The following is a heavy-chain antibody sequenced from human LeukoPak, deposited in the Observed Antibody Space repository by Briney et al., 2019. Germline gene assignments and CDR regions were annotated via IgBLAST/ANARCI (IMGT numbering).Heavy chain of an antibody. Sequence: SETLSLTCTVSGGSISSYYWSWIRQPPGKGLEWIGYIYYSGSTNYNPSLKSRVTISVDTSKNQFSLKLSSVTAADTAVYYCARELYYYGSGSYSTYNWFDPWGQGTLVTVSP. CDR3: ARELYYYGSGSYSTYNWFDP. CDR1: GGSISSYY. CDR2: IYYSGST. D-gene: IGHD3-10*01. V-gene: IGHV4-59*01. J-gene: IGHJ5*02.